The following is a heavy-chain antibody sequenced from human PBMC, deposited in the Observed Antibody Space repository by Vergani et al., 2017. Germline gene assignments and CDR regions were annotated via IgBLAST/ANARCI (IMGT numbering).Heavy chain of an antibody. D-gene: IGHD2-2*01. V-gene: IGHV3-53*01. Sequence: EVQLVESGGGLIQPGGSLRLSCAASGFTVSSNYMSWVRQAPGNGLEWVSVIYSGGSTYYADSVKGRFTISRDNSKNTLYLQMNSLRAEDTAVYYCAKEMVDCSSTSCPFDYWGQGTLVTVSS. CDR1: GFTVSSNY. CDR3: AKEMVDCSSTSCPFDY. J-gene: IGHJ4*02. CDR2: IYSGGST.